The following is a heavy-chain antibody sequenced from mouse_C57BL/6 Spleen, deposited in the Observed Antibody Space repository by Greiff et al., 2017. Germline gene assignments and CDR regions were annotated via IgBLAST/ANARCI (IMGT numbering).Heavy chain of an antibody. CDR3: TRRYDFFDY. D-gene: IGHD2-4*01. J-gene: IGHJ2*01. Sequence: VQLQQSGAELVRPGASVTLSCKASGYTFTDYEMHWVKQTPVHGLEWIGALDPETGGTAYNQKFKGKAILTADKSSSTAYMELRSLTSEDSAVYYCTRRYDFFDYWGQGTTLTVSS. V-gene: IGHV1-15*01. CDR1: GYTFTDYE. CDR2: LDPETGGT.